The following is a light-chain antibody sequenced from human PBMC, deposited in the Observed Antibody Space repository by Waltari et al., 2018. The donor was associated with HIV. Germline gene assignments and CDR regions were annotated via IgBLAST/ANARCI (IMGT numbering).Light chain of an antibody. Sequence: QSALTQPASVSGSPGPSLTISCTGTSSDVGGYHYVSWYQHHPGPDLTLMTSDVSNRPSGVSNRSSGSKSGNTASLTISGLQAEDEADYYCNSYTCSSHVIFGGGTKLTVL. CDR1: SSDVGGYHY. J-gene: IGLJ2*01. CDR3: NSYTCSSHVI. V-gene: IGLV2-14*01. CDR2: DVS.